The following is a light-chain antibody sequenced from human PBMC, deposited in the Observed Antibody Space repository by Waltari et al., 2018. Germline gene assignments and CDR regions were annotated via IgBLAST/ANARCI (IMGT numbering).Light chain of an antibody. Sequence: QPASVSGSPGQSITISCAGTNSDIGYYNFVSWYQQHPGKAPKLMIFDVNRWSSGVSHRFSGSKAGNTASLTISGLQAEDEADYFCASYTSTNTVLFGGGTKVTVL. V-gene: IGLV2-14*03. CDR2: DVN. CDR3: ASYTSTNTVL. J-gene: IGLJ2*01. CDR1: NSDIGYYNF.